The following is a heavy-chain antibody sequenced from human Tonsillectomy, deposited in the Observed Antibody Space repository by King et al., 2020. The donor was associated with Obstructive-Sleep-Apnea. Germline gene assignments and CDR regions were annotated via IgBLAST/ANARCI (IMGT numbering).Heavy chain of an antibody. V-gene: IGHV5-51*01. J-gene: IGHJ4*02. Sequence: QLVQAGAEVKKPGESLKISCKGSGYNFNRYWIAWVRQMPGRGLEWMGVIYPGDSDTRYRPTFRGKVTISADKSTSTAYLQWISLKASDTAMYYCAKHYYDSSGYYEFDYWGQGTLVTVSS. CDR2: IYPGDSDT. CDR3: AKHYYDSSGYYEFDY. CDR1: GYNFNRYW. D-gene: IGHD3-22*01.